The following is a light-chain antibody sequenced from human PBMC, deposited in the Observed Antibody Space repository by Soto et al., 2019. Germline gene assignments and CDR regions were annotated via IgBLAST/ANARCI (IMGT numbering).Light chain of an antibody. J-gene: IGKJ3*01. V-gene: IGKV1-39*01. CDR2: AAS. Sequence: DLQMTQSPSSLSASVGDRVTITCRASKSISSYLNWYQQKPGKAPKLLIYAASSLQSGVPSRFSGSGSATDFTLTISSLQPEDFATYYCQQSYSTLTFGPGTKVDIK. CDR1: KSISSY. CDR3: QQSYSTLT.